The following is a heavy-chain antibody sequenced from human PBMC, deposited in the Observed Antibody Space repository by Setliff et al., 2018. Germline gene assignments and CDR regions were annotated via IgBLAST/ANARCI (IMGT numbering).Heavy chain of an antibody. Sequence: SETLSLTCAVYGGSFSGYYWSWIRQPPGKRLEWIGEIIHTGSINYNPSLKSRVTISMDTSKNQFSLRVNSVTAADMAVYYCAREQWLDPPGYYYMDVWAKGTTVTVSS. CDR3: AREQWLDPPGYYYMDV. CDR2: IIHTGSI. V-gene: IGHV4-34*12. J-gene: IGHJ6*03. D-gene: IGHD6-19*01. CDR1: GGSFSGYY.